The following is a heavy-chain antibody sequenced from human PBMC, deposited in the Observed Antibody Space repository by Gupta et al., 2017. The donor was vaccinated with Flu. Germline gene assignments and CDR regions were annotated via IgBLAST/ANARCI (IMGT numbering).Heavy chain of an antibody. CDR1: SVTRNCYW. D-gene: IGHD3-16*01. V-gene: IGHV4-39*01. Sequence: SVTRNCYWGAWISQPPGKGREWIGEVIYSGDTYYNPSLKSRGLIPVDTSKNHFSMRVTSGTATDTAVYYCVRRKGGGAFDIWGQGTMVTVSS. J-gene: IGHJ3*02. CDR2: VIYSGDT. CDR3: VRRKGGGAFDI.